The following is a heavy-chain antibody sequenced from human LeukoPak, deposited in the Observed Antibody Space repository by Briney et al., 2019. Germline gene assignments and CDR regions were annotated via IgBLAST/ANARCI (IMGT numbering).Heavy chain of an antibody. J-gene: IGHJ4*02. D-gene: IGHD6-13*01. CDR1: GGSISSSNW. Sequence: PSGTLSLTCAVPGGSISSSNWWSWVRQPPGKGLEWIGEIYHSGSTNYNPSLKSRVTISVDKSKNQFSLKLSSVTAADTAVYYCARGGVAAAGTRAFDYWGQGTLVTVSS. V-gene: IGHV4-4*02. CDR3: ARGGVAAAGTRAFDY. CDR2: IYHSGST.